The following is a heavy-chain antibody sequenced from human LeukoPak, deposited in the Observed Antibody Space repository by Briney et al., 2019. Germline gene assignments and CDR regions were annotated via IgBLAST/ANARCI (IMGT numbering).Heavy chain of an antibody. CDR2: ISGSGGST. J-gene: IGHJ4*02. V-gene: IGHV3-23*01. Sequence: GGSLRLSCAASGFTFSSYAMSWFRQAPGKGLEWVSAISGSGGSTYYADSVKGRFTISRDNSKNTLYLQMNSLRAEDTAVYYCAKARLATLQGPFDYWGQGTLVTVSS. D-gene: IGHD2-15*01. CDR3: AKARLATLQGPFDY. CDR1: GFTFSSYA.